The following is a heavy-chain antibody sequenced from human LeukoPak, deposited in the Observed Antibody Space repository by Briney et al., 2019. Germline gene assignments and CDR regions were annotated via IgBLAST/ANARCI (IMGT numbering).Heavy chain of an antibody. D-gene: IGHD5-12*01. V-gene: IGHV4-34*01. CDR3: ARAGQLSGYSSYDY. CDR2: NDRSGTT. Sequence: SETLSLTCTVYGGSFSGYHWTWIRQPPGKGLEWTGENDRSGTTNYNPSLKSRVTISVDTTMNHFSLQLNSVTPEDTAVYYCARAGQLSGYSSYDYWGQGTLVTVSS. CDR1: GGSFSGYH. J-gene: IGHJ4*02.